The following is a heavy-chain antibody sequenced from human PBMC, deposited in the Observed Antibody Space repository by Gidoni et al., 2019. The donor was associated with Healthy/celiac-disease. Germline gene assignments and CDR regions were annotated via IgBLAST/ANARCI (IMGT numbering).Heavy chain of an antibody. J-gene: IGHJ4*02. CDR3: AHSGYYGVGGY. CDR2: IYWNDDK. CDR1: ALSHSTSGVG. D-gene: IGHD3-10*01. V-gene: IGHV2-5*01. Sequence: QITLKESGPTLVNPTQTLTLTCTFSALSHSTSGVGVGCIRQPPGKALEWLALIYWNDDKHYSPSLKSRLTITKDTTKNQVVLIMTNMDPVDTATYYGAHSGYYGVGGYWGQGTLVTVSS.